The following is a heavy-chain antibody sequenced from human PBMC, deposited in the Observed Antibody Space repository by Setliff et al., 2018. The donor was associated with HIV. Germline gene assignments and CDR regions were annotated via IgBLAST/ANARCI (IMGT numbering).Heavy chain of an antibody. CDR2: IYTSGST. D-gene: IGHD2-2*01. CDR3: ARHEGVLQEDGGFDS. V-gene: IGHV4-4*08. Sequence: SETLSLTCTVSGGSISNYYWSWIRQPPGKGLEWIGYIYTSGSTNYNPSLKSRVTIAVDTSKNQFSLRLTSVTAADTALYYCARHEGVLQEDGGFDSWGQGTPVTVSS. J-gene: IGHJ4*02. CDR1: GGSISNYY.